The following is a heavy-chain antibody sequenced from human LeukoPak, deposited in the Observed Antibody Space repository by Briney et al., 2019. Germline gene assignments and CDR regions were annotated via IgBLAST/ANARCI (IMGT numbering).Heavy chain of an antibody. CDR1: GGSISSGGYS. Sequence: SQTLSLTCAVSGGSISSGGYSWSWIRQPPGKGLEWIGYIYHSGSTYYNPSLKSRVTISVDTSKNQFSLKLSSVTAADTAVYYCARDRRGSSWYPYYYYGMDVWGQGTTVTVSS. D-gene: IGHD6-13*01. CDR2: IYHSGST. CDR3: ARDRRGSSWYPYYYYGMDV. V-gene: IGHV4-30-2*01. J-gene: IGHJ6*02.